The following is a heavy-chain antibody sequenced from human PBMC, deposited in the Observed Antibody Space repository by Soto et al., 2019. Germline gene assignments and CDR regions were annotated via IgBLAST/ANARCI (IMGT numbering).Heavy chain of an antibody. J-gene: IGHJ5*02. V-gene: IGHV4-30-2*01. CDR1: GGSISSGGYS. D-gene: IGHD2-15*01. CDR2: IYHSGST. Sequence: SETLSLTCAVSGGSISSGGYSWSWIRQPPGKGLEWIGYIYHSGSTYYNPSLKSRVTISVDRSKNQFSLKLSSVTAADTAVYYCARGYCSGGSCPYWFDPWGQGTLVTV. CDR3: ARGYCSGGSCPYWFDP.